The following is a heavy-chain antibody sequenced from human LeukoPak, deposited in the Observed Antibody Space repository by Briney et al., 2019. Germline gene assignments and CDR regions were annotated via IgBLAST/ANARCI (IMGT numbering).Heavy chain of an antibody. CDR1: GFTFRSYD. CDR2: ISYDGTKK. Sequence: PGRSLRLSCGVSGFTFRSYDMHWVRQAPGKGLEWVAVISYDGTKKNYADPVKGRFTISRDNAKNSLYLQMNSLRAEDTAVYYCARDLRHYYDSSGYFSWGQGTLVTVSS. J-gene: IGHJ4*02. V-gene: IGHV3-30*03. CDR3: ARDLRHYYDSSGYFS. D-gene: IGHD3-22*01.